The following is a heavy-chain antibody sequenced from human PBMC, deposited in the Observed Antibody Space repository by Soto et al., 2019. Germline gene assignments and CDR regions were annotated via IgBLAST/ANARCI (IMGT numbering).Heavy chain of an antibody. CDR1: GFTFSSYA. Sequence: VGSLRLSCAASGFTFSSYAMSWVRQAPGKGLEWVSAISGSGGSTYYADSVKGRFTISRDNSKNTLYLQMNSLRAEDTAVYYCANPRAFGYDSSGLGAFDIWGQGTMVTVSS. CDR3: ANPRAFGYDSSGLGAFDI. J-gene: IGHJ3*02. D-gene: IGHD3-22*01. CDR2: ISGSGGST. V-gene: IGHV3-23*01.